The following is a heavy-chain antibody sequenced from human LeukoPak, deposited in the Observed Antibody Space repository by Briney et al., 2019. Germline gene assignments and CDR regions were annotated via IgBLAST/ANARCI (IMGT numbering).Heavy chain of an antibody. Sequence: ASVKVSRKASGYTFTGYYMHWVRQAPGQGLEWMGWINPNSGGTNYAQKFQGRVTMTRDTSISTAYMELSRLRSDDTAVYYCAREEIDWAVAGHFFDYWGQGTLVTVSS. CDR2: INPNSGGT. J-gene: IGHJ4*02. V-gene: IGHV1-2*02. CDR3: AREEIDWAVAGHFFDY. CDR1: GYTFTGYY. D-gene: IGHD6-19*01.